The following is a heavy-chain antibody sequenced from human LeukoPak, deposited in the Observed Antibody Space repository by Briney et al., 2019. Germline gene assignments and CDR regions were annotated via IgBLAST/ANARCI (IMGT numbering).Heavy chain of an antibody. V-gene: IGHV1-8*03. Sequence: ASVKVSCKASGYTFISYDINWVRQVTGQGLEWMGWMNPNSGNTGYAQKFQGRVTITRNTSISTAFMELSSLRTEDTAVYYCAKDATPYGYNGYESDYWGQGTLVTVSS. CDR3: AKDATPYGYNGYESDY. CDR2: MNPNSGNT. J-gene: IGHJ4*02. CDR1: GYTFISYD. D-gene: IGHD5-12*01.